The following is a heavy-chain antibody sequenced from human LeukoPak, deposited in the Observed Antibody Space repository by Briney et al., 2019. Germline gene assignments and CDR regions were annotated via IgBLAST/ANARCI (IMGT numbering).Heavy chain of an antibody. CDR2: IYPGDSDT. CDR1: GYIFTSYW. V-gene: IGHV5-51*01. J-gene: IGHJ3*02. Sequence: GESLQISCQGSGYIFTSYWIGWVRQMPGKGLEWMGIIYPGDSDTRYSPSFQGQVTISADKSMTTAYLQWSSLKASDTAMYYCVRGTSGWFYDAFDIWGQGTMVTVSS. CDR3: VRGTSGWFYDAFDI. D-gene: IGHD6-19*01.